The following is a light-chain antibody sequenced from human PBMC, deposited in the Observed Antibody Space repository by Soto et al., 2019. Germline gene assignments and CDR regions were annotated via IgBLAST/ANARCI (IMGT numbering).Light chain of an antibody. V-gene: IGKV1-27*01. Sequence: DTQMTQSASSLSASVKDRVTITCRASRGLSNFLALYQQKPGKVPKPLIYAASTLQSGVPSRFSCSGSWTDFTLTINGLQSEDVATYYCQKYNTAPLTFGGGTKVDIK. CDR3: QKYNTAPLT. J-gene: IGKJ4*01. CDR1: RGLSNF. CDR2: AAS.